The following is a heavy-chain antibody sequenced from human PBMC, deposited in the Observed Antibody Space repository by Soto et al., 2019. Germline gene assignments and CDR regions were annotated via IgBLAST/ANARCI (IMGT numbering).Heavy chain of an antibody. V-gene: IGHV3-30-3*01. J-gene: IGHJ4*02. CDR1: GFTFSSYA. CDR2: ISYDGSDK. Sequence: QVRLVESGGGVVQPGRSLRLSCAASGFTFSSYAMHWVRQAPGKGLEWVALISYDGSDKYYADSVKGRFTISRDNSKNTLYLQMNSLRAEDTAVYYCARGGIFGVVTSPFDYWGQGTLVTVSS. D-gene: IGHD3-3*01. CDR3: ARGGIFGVVTSPFDY.